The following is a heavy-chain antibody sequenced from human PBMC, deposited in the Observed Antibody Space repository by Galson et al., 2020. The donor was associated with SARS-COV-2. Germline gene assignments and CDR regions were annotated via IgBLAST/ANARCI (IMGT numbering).Heavy chain of an antibody. CDR2: IIPIFGTA. CDR1: GGSFSTYA. J-gene: IGHJ6*02. V-gene: IGHV1-69*13. D-gene: IGHD6-6*01. CDR3: ARGYWKKGASSSYYYYGMDV. Sequence: SVKLSCKASGGSFSTYAISWVRQAPGQGLEWMGGIIPIFGTANYAQKFQGRVTITADESTSTAYMELSSLRSEDTAVYYCARGYWKKGASSSYYYYGMDVWGQGTTVTVSS.